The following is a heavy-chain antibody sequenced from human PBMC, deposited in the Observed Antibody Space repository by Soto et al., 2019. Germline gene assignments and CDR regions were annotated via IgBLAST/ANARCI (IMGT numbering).Heavy chain of an antibody. CDR1: GYTFTGYY. V-gene: IGHV1-2*04. CDR3: ARVSNSSPRGAFEI. D-gene: IGHD6-19*01. Sequence: ASVKVSCKASGYTFTGYYMHWVRQAPGQGLEWMGWINPNSGGTNYAQKFQGWVTMTRDTSISTAYMELSRLRSDDTAVYYCARVSNSSPRGAFEIWGQGTMVTVSS. J-gene: IGHJ3*02. CDR2: INPNSGGT.